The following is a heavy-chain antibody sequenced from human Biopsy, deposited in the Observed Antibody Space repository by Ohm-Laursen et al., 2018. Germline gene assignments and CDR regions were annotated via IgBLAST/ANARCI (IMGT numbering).Heavy chain of an antibody. V-gene: IGHV3-30*02. J-gene: IGHJ4*02. CDR1: GFTFGHYA. CDR3: AKDLRNNNWGVEN. CDR2: IWYDGTNE. Sequence: SLRLSCAASGFTFGHYAMHWVRQAPGKGLEWISLIWYDGTNEDYADSVKGRFTISRDNSKNTLYLQMNNLRAEDTAVFYCAKDLRNNNWGVENWGQGTLVTASS. D-gene: IGHD7-27*01.